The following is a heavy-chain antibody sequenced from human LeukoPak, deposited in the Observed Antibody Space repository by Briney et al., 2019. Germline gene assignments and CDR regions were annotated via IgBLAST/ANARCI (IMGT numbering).Heavy chain of an antibody. CDR2: ISGSGGST. D-gene: IGHD3-10*01. CDR1: GFSFSTYA. Sequence: PGGSLRLSCAASGFSFSTYAMSWVRQAPGKGLEWVSAISGSGGSTYYADSVKGRFTISRDNSKNTLYLQMNSLRAEDTAVYYCAKGAMVRGVQPLSWGQGTLVTVSS. J-gene: IGHJ5*02. CDR3: AKGAMVRGVQPLS. V-gene: IGHV3-23*01.